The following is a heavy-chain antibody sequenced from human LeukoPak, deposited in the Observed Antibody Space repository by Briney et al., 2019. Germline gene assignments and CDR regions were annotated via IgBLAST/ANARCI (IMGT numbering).Heavy chain of an antibody. CDR3: TGHRQSFNWFDP. CDR1: GFTFSDYT. CDR2: IRSKLHGGTT. J-gene: IGHJ5*02. Sequence: GGSLRLSCTGSGFTFSDYTINWVRQAPGKGLEWVGFIRSKLHGGTTEYAASVKGRFAISRDDSKSIAYLQMNTLRNEEAAVYYCTGHRQSFNWFDPWGQGTLVTVSS. V-gene: IGHV3-49*04. D-gene: IGHD5-24*01.